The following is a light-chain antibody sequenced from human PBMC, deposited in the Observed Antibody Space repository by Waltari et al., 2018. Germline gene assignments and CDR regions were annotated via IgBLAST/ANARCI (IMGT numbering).Light chain of an antibody. V-gene: IGKV1-39*01. CDR2: AAS. J-gene: IGKJ4*01. Sequence: DIQMTQSPSSLSASVGDRVTITCRASQSISGSLNWYQQKTGKAPQLLIYAASSLQRGVPSRFSGSASGTYFTLTISSLQPEDFATYYCLQTYSTPLTFGGGTNVDIK. CDR1: QSISGS. CDR3: LQTYSTPLT.